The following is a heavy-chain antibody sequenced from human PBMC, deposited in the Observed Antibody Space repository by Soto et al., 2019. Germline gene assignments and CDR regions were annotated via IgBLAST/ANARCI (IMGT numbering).Heavy chain of an antibody. CDR3: ASGGSSNWFDP. D-gene: IGHD1-26*01. CDR2: IYYTGNT. J-gene: IGHJ5*02. CDR1: SGSISSPAYY. V-gene: IGHV4-30-4*01. Sequence: QVRLQESGPGLVKPSQTLSLTCTVSSGSISSPAYYWSWIRQPPGKGLEWLGYIYYTGNTYYNPSLKSRVIMSVDTSTNPFSLKVTSVTAADTAVYYCASGGSSNWFDPWGQGTLVTVSS.